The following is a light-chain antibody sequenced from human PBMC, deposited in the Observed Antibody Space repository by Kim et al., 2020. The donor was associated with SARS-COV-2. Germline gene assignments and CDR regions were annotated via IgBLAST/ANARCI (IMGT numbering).Light chain of an antibody. V-gene: IGLV4-69*01. CDR3: QTWGTGIQV. J-gene: IGLJ3*02. Sequence: QPVLTQSPSASASLGASVKLTCTLSSGHISYAIAWHQQQPEKGPRYLMKLNSDGSHSKGDGIPDRFSGSSSGAERYLNISSLQSEDEADYYCQTWGTGIQVFGGGTQLTVL. CDR2: LNSDGSH. CDR1: SGHISYA.